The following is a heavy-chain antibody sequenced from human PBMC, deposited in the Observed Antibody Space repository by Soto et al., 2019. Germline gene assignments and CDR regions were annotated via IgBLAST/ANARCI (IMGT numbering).Heavy chain of an antibody. J-gene: IGHJ6*02. V-gene: IGHV1-18*01. D-gene: IGHD4-17*01. CDR1: GYTFTSYG. CDR2: ISAYNGNT. CDR3: AGLYDYGDYGTYYYYGMDV. Sequence: QVQLVQSGAEVKKPGASVKVSCKASGYTFTSYGISWVRQAPGQGLEWMGWISAYNGNTNYAQKLQGRVTMTTDTSTSTAYMELRSLRSEDTAVYYCAGLYDYGDYGTYYYYGMDVWGQGTTVTVSS.